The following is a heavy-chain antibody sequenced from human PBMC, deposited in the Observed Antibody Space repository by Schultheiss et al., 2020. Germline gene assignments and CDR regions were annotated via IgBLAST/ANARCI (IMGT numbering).Heavy chain of an antibody. CDR1: GFSFRRYW. CDR2: INQDGSEK. CDR3: ARGGLGVEMATTYWD. D-gene: IGHD5-24*01. Sequence: GGSLRLSCAASGFSFRRYWMSWVRQAPGKGLEWVANINQDGSEKYYVDSVKGRFIISRDNAENSLYLQMNSLRAEDTAVYYCARGGLGVEMATTYWDWGQGTLVSVSS. V-gene: IGHV3-7*01. J-gene: IGHJ4*02.